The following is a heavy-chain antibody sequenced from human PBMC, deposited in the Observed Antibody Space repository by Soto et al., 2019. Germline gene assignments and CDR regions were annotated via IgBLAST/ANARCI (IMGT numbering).Heavy chain of an antibody. D-gene: IGHD3-22*01. CDR1: GYTFTSYA. CDR2: INAGNGNT. Sequence: ASVKVSCKASGYTFTSYAMHWVRQAPGQRLEWMGWINAGNGNTKYSQKFQGRVTITRDTSASTAYMELSSLRSEDTAVYYCARGLYYYDSSGYYCDYWGQGTLVTVSS. J-gene: IGHJ4*02. V-gene: IGHV1-3*01. CDR3: ARGLYYYDSSGYYCDY.